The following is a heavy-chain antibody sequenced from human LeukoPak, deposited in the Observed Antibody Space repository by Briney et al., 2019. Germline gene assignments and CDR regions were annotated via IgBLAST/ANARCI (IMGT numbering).Heavy chain of an antibody. D-gene: IGHD2-8*01. V-gene: IGHV4-4*07. Sequence: SETLSLTCTVSGGSISSYYWSWIRQPAGKGLEWIGRIYTSGSTNYNPSLKSRVTMSVDTSKDQFSLKLSSVTAADTAVYYCARDYLMVDAFDIWGQGTMVTVSS. CDR2: IYTSGST. CDR1: GGSISSYY. J-gene: IGHJ3*02. CDR3: ARDYLMVDAFDI.